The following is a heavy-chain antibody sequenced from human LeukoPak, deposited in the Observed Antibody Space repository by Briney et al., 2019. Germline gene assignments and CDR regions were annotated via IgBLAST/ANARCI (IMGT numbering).Heavy chain of an antibody. Sequence: PGGSLRLSCAASGFTFSNAWMNWVRQAPGKGLEWVGRIKRETDGGTAEYAAPVKGRFIISRDDSRNTLYLEMDSLQAEDTAVYYCTTDPSVLVVGYWGQGTLVTVSS. CDR3: TTDPSVLVVGY. J-gene: IGHJ4*02. D-gene: IGHD2-15*01. V-gene: IGHV3-15*01. CDR2: IKRETDGGTA. CDR1: GFTFSNAW.